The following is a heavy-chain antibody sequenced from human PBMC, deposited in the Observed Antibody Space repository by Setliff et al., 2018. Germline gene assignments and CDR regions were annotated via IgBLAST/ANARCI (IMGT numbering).Heavy chain of an antibody. CDR2: IIPMFGT. J-gene: IGHJ4*02. D-gene: IGHD2-15*01. V-gene: IGHV1-69*13. Sequence: GASVKVSCKASGGTFSSYVISWVRGAPGQGLEWMGGIIPMFGTNYAQKFQGRVTITADESTSTAYMELSSLGSEDMAVYYCARSGGSNWQTKLDYWGQGTLVTVSS. CDR3: ARSGGSNWQTKLDY. CDR1: GGTFSSYV.